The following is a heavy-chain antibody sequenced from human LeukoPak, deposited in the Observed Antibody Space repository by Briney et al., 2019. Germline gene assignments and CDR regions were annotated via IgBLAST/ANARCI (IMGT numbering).Heavy chain of an antibody. J-gene: IGHJ4*02. CDR3: ASPNDYADQFYFDF. Sequence: GGSLKLSCATSGFTFSSSAMHWVRQAYGKGLEWVGHIRSKANTYATTYAASVKGRFTISRDDSKNTGYLQMNSLKSEDTAVYYCASPNDYADQFYFDFWGQGTLVTVSS. CDR2: IRSKANTYAT. CDR1: GFTFSSSA. V-gene: IGHV3-73*01. D-gene: IGHD4-17*01.